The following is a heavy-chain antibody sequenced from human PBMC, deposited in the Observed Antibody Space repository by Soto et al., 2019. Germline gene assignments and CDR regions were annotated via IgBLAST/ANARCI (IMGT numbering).Heavy chain of an antibody. CDR1: GFTFTNYY. CDR2: VTGDGRIT. Sequence: EVQIVESGGGLVQPGGSLRLSCTVSGFTFTNYYTHWVRQAPGEGLAWVSRVTGDGRITTYAVSVKGRFTISRDNAKNTVYLQMNSLRAEDTALYYCATSSSASDYYSGQGILVTVSS. J-gene: IGHJ4*02. D-gene: IGHD6-19*01. CDR3: ATSSSASDYY. V-gene: IGHV3-74*01.